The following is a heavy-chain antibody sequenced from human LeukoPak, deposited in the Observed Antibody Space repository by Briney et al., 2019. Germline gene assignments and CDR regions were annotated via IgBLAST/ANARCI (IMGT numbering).Heavy chain of an antibody. J-gene: IGHJ1*01. V-gene: IGHV4-4*09. D-gene: IGHD1-14*01. CDR3: ASLIGTSKYFQH. CDR1: GGSISSYY. CDR2: IYHSGST. Sequence: SETLSLTCTVSGGSISSYYWSWIRQPPGKGLEWIGYIYHSGSTYYNPSLKSRVTISVDRSKNQFSLKLSSVTAADTAVYYCASLIGTSKYFQHWGQGTLVTVSS.